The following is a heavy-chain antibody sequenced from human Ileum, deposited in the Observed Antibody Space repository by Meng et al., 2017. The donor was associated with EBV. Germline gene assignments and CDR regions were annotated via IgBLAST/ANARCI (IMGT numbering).Heavy chain of an antibody. CDR1: GGSISRSDW. V-gene: IGHV4-4*02. D-gene: IGHD3-22*01. J-gene: IGHJ4*02. CDR2: TSHSGST. CDR3: ASSDYYRSDY. Sequence: QVQLQESGPGLVNPSETPSLTCAVSGGSISRSDWWSWVRQPPGKGLEWIGETSHSGSTNYSPSLKSRVTISLDKSKNQLSLKLNSVTAADTAVYYCASSDYYRSDYWGQGTLVTVSS.